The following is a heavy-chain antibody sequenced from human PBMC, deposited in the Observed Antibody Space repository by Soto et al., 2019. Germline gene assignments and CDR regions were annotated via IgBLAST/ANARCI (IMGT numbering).Heavy chain of an antibody. CDR2: ISAYTGNT. D-gene: IGHD4-17*01. V-gene: IGHV1-18*01. Sequence: QVQLVQSGAEVKKPGASVKVSCKASGYTFTSYGISWVQQAPGQGLEWMGWISAYTGNTNYAQKLQGRVTMTTDTSTSTAYMELRSLRSDDTAVYYCARVATVVTPDLCYFDYWGQGTLVTVSS. CDR1: GYTFTSYG. J-gene: IGHJ4*02. CDR3: ARVATVVTPDLCYFDY.